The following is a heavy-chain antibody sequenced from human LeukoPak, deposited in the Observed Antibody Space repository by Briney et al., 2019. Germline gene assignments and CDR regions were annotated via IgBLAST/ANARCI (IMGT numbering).Heavy chain of an antibody. D-gene: IGHD3-10*01. J-gene: IGHJ4*02. Sequence: PSETLSLTCAVSGYSISTGYYWGWIRQPPGKGLEWIGSIFHSGSTYYNPSLKSRVTMSMDTSKNQFSLKLSSVTAADTAVYYCARESSFINYYGSSPFDYWGQGTLVTVSS. CDR2: IFHSGST. CDR3: ARESSFINYYGSSPFDY. CDR1: GYSISTGYY. V-gene: IGHV4-38-2*02.